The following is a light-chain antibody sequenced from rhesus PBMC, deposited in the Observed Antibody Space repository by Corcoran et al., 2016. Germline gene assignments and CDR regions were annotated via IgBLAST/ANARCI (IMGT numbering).Light chain of an antibody. Sequence: EIVMTQTPLSLPVTPGEPASMSCRSSQSLLNSGGRTFLCWYLQQPGQGPQLVSYEVSKRALGVPDRFSGRGSGTDFSLKISRVEAEDVGVYYCMQGIQVPLTFGGGTKVEIK. V-gene: IGKV2-90*01. CDR1: QSLLNSGGRTF. CDR3: MQGIQVPLT. J-gene: IGKJ4*01. CDR2: EVS.